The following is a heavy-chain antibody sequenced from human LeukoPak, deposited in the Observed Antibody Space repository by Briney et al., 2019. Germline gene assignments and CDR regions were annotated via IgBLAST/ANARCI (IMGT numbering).Heavy chain of an antibody. CDR3: AKDQFSIAAAGFDY. V-gene: IGHV1-46*01. Sequence: ASVKVSCKAPGYTFANYNVHWVRQAPGQGLEWMAVIYHSGLIETDARKFQGRVTVTRDISTSTVYMELRGLRSEDTAVYYCAKDQFSIAAAGFDYWGQGTLVTVSS. CDR2: IYHSGLIE. D-gene: IGHD6-13*01. CDR1: GYTFANYN. J-gene: IGHJ4*02.